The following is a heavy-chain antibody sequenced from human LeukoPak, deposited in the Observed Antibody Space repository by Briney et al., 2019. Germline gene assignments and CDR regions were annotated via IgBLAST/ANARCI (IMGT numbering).Heavy chain of an antibody. D-gene: IGHD4-23*01. CDR1: GFIFSTYG. V-gene: IGHV3-30*18. Sequence: GGSLRLSCAASGFIFSTYGMHWVRQAPGKGLEWVAVISYDGSNKYYADSVKGRFTISRDNSKNTLYLQMNSLRAEDTAVYYCAKAFRVVMTEYYYGMDVWGQGTTVTVSS. J-gene: IGHJ6*02. CDR3: AKAFRVVMTEYYYGMDV. CDR2: ISYDGSNK.